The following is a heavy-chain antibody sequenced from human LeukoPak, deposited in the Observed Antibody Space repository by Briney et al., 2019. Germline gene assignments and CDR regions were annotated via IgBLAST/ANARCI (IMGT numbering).Heavy chain of an antibody. CDR2: IYYSGST. D-gene: IGHD1-26*01. Sequence: SETLSLTCTVSGGSISSYYWSWIRQPPGKGLEWIGYIYYSGSTNYNPSLKSRVTISVDTYKNQFSLKLSSVTAADTAVCYCARQIVGATGADYWDQGTLVTVSS. CDR1: GGSISSYY. CDR3: ARQIVGATGADY. J-gene: IGHJ4*02. V-gene: IGHV4-59*08.